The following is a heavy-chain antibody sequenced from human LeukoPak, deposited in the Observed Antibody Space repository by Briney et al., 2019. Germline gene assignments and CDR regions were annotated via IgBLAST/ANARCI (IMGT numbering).Heavy chain of an antibody. D-gene: IGHD6-19*01. Sequence: GGSLRLSCAASGFTFSSYSMNWVRQAPGKGLEWVSSISSSSSYIYYADSVKGRFTISRDNAKNSLHLQMNSLRAEDTAVYYCARGGQWLVQLDYWGQGTLVTVSS. CDR2: ISSSSSYI. J-gene: IGHJ4*02. CDR3: ARGGQWLVQLDY. V-gene: IGHV3-21*01. CDR1: GFTFSSYS.